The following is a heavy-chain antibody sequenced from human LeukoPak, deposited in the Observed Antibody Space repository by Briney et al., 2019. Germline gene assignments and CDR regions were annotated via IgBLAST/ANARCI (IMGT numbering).Heavy chain of an antibody. CDR1: GGSISSGSYY. V-gene: IGHV4-61*02. CDR2: IYTSGST. J-gene: IGHJ3*02. Sequence: PSETLSLTCTVSGGSISSGSYYWSWIRQPAGKGLEWIGRIYTSGSTNYNPSLKSRVTISVDTSKNQFSLKLSSVTAADTAVYYCARVLTIFGVVRAFDIWGQGTMVTVSS. CDR3: ARVLTIFGVVRAFDI. D-gene: IGHD3-3*01.